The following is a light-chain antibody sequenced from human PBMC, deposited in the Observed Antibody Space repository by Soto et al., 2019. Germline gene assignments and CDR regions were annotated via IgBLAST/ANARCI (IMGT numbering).Light chain of an antibody. CDR3: QHYGSSPWT. CDR2: DAS. J-gene: IGKJ1*01. Sequence: EIVLTQSPATLSLSPGERATLSCRASQSVRNYLAWFQQKPGQAPRLLIYDASNRATGIPDRFSGSGSGTDFTLTISRLEPEDFAVYYCQHYGSSPWTFGQGTKVEIK. CDR1: QSVRNY. V-gene: IGKV3-20*01.